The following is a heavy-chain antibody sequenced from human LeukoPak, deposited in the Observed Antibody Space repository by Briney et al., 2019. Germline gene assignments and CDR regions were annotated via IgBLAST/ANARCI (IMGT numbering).Heavy chain of an antibody. CDR2: IYPSGST. Sequence: SETLSLTCAVSGGSISSYYWSWIRQPAGKGLEWIGRIYPSGSTNYNPSLKSRVTMSVDTSKNQFSLKLSSVTAADTAVYYCARDGVYGGTSDAFDIWGQGTMVTVSS. CDR3: ARDGVYGGTSDAFDI. V-gene: IGHV4-4*07. CDR1: GGSISSYY. J-gene: IGHJ3*02. D-gene: IGHD2-15*01.